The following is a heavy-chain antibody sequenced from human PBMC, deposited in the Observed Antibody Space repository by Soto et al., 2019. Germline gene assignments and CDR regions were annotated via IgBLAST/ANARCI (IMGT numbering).Heavy chain of an antibody. D-gene: IGHD2-2*01. CDR1: GYTFTSYG. V-gene: IGHV1-18*01. CDR2: ISAYNGNT. J-gene: IGHJ6*02. CDR3: AREGYCIGPSCRHYDYYGMDV. Sequence: QVQLVQSGAEVKKPGASVKVSCKASGYTFTSYGISWVRQAPGQGLEWMGWISAYNGNTNYAQKLQGRVTMTTDTSTSTAYKELRSLRSDDTAVYYCAREGYCIGPSCRHYDYYGMDVWGQGTTVTVSS.